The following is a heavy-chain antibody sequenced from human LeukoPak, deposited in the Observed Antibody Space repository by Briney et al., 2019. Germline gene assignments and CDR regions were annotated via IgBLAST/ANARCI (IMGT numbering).Heavy chain of an antibody. D-gene: IGHD1-1*01. CDR1: GFTFSNAW. Sequence: GGSLRLSCAASGFTFSNAWMSWVRQAPGKGLEWVGRIKSKTDGGTTDYAAPVKGRFTISGDDSKNTLYLQMNSLKTEDTAVYYCTTNVERRSYYYYYGMDVWGQGTTATVSS. CDR2: IKSKTDGGTT. V-gene: IGHV3-15*01. CDR3: TTNVERRSYYYYYGMDV. J-gene: IGHJ6*02.